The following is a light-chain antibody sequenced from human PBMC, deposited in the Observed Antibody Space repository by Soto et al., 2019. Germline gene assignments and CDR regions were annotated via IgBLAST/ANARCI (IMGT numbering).Light chain of an antibody. J-gene: IGKJ1*01. CDR3: IPYGGLPRT. Sequence: EIVLTQSPGTLSLSPGERATLSCRASQSVSSRSLAWYQQKSGQAPRLLVYGASTRATGIPDRFTGSGSGTDFTLTITRLEPEDFAVYFCIPYGGLPRTFGQGTKVEIK. V-gene: IGKV3-20*01. CDR1: QSVSSRS. CDR2: GAS.